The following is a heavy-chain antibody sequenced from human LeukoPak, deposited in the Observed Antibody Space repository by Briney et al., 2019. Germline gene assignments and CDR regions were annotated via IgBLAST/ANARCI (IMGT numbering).Heavy chain of an antibody. CDR1: GFTFSSYA. V-gene: IGHV3-23*01. D-gene: IGHD2-15*01. CDR2: ISGSGGST. J-gene: IGHJ4*02. Sequence: GGSLRLSCAASGFTFSSYAMSWVRQAPGKGLEWVSGISGSGGSTYYADSVKGRFTISRDNAKNSLYLQMNSLRAEDTAVYYCARDSGGSYSPPDYWGQGTLVTVSS. CDR3: ARDSGGSYSPPDY.